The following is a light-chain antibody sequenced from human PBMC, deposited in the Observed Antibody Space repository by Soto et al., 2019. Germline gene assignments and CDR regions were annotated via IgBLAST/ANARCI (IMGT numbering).Light chain of an antibody. V-gene: IGLV1-44*01. J-gene: IGLJ1*01. CDR2: SYN. CDR1: SSNIGSES. Sequence: SSSNIGSESVNWYQQLPGTAPKLLIYSYNQRPSGVPDRFSGSKSGTSASLAISGLQSEDEADYICAAWDDSLNGDVFGLGTKVTVL. CDR3: AAWDDSLNGDV.